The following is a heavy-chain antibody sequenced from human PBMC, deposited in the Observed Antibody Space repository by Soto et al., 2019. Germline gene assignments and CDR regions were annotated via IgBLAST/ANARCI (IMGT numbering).Heavy chain of an antibody. J-gene: IGHJ2*01. Sequence: QVQLVQSGAEVKKPGSSVKVSCKASGGTFSSYAISWVRQAPGQGLESMGGIIPIFGTANYAQKFQGRVTITADKSTSTAYMELRSLRSEDTAVYYCASSPPPTVTMYSRYFDLWGRGTLVTVSS. CDR2: IIPIFGTA. CDR1: GGTFSSYA. CDR3: ASSPPPTVTMYSRYFDL. V-gene: IGHV1-69*14. D-gene: IGHD4-17*01.